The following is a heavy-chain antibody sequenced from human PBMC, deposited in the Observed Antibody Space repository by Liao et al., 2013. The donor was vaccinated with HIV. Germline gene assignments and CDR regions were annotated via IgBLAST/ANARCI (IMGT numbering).Heavy chain of an antibody. D-gene: IGHD3-10*01. Sequence: QLQLQESGPGLVKPSETLSLTCTVSGGSISSYYWSWIRQPPGKGLEWIGRIYTSGSTNYNPSLKSRVTISVDTSKNQFSLKLSSVTAADTAVYYCAREILLWFGELKGEWPLFDYWGQGTLVTVSS. V-gene: IGHV4-4*08. CDR2: IYTSGST. CDR1: GGSISSYY. CDR3: AREILLWFGELKGEWPLFDY. J-gene: IGHJ4*02.